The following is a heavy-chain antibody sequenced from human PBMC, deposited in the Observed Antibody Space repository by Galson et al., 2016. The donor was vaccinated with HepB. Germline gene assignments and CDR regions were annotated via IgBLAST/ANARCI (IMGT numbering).Heavy chain of an antibody. D-gene: IGHD3-22*01. CDR2: INNSGGST. J-gene: IGHJ2*01. CDR3: AKAFATYYYDGSGSDGTDWYFDL. Sequence: SLRLSCAASGFTFSSYAMTWVRQAPGKGLEWVSTINNSGGSTYSADSVKGRFTISRDNSKNTLYLHMNSLIAEETAVYYCAKAFATYYYDGSGSDGTDWYFDLWGRGTLVTVSS. V-gene: IGHV3-23*01. CDR1: GFTFSSYA.